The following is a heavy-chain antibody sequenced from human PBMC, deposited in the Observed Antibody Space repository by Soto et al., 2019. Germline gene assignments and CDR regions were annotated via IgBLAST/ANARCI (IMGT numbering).Heavy chain of an antibody. CDR2: MNPNSGNT. CDR3: ASAYYRYFDWLLNAFDI. J-gene: IGHJ3*02. CDR1: GYTFTSYD. D-gene: IGHD3-9*01. V-gene: IGHV1-8*01. Sequence: ASVKVSCKASGYTFTSYDINWVRQATGQGLEWMGWMNPNSGNTGYAQKFQGRVTMTRNTSISTAYMELSSLRSEDTAVYYCASAYYRYFDWLLNAFDIWGQGTMVTVSS.